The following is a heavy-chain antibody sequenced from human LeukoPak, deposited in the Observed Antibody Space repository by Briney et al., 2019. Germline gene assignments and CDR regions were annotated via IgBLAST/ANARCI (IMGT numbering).Heavy chain of an antibody. J-gene: IGHJ6*02. CDR1: GFTFSSYA. V-gene: IGHV3-30-3*01. CDR2: ISYDGSNK. CDR3: ASGPNYYYGMDV. Sequence: GGSLRLSCAASGFTFSSYAMHWVRQAPGKGLEWVAVISYDGSNKYYADSVKGRFTISRDNSKNTLYLQMNSLRAEDTAVYYCASGPNYYYGMDVWGQGTTVTVSS.